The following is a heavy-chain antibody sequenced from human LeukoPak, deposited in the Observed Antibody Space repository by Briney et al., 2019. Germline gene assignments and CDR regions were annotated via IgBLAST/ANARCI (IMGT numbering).Heavy chain of an antibody. CDR1: GYNFTSYW. J-gene: IGHJ4*02. Sequence: GESLKISCKGSGYNFTSYWIGWVRQMSGKGLEWMGIIHPGDSGIKYSPSFHGQVTISADKSIGTAYLQWSSLKASDTARYYCARRGVFNDFDYWGQGTLVTVSS. CDR3: ARRGVFNDFDY. D-gene: IGHD3-10*01. CDR2: IHPGDSGI. V-gene: IGHV5-51*01.